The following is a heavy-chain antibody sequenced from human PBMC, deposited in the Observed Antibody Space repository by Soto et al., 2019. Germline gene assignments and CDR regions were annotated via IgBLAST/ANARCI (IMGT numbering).Heavy chain of an antibody. CDR3: ARGQVVAAKH. J-gene: IGHJ4*02. D-gene: IGHD2-15*01. CDR1: GGATGSGGDA. V-gene: IGHV4-30-2*01. Sequence: LGLSCAVSGGATGSGGDAGIWILQPPGKGPEWTGYSDHSASTYYHPSLKSRVTISVDSSKNQFSLKLSSVTAADTAVYFCARGQVVAAKHWGQGTLVTVS. CDR2: SDHSAST.